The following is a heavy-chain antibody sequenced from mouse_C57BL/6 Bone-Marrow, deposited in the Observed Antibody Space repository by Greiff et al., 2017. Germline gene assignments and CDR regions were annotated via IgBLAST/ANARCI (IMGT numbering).Heavy chain of an antibody. Sequence: VQLQQSGAELARPGASVKMSCKASGYTFTSYTMHWVKQRPGQGLEWIGYINPSSGYPKYNQKFKDKATLTADKSSSTAYMQLSRLTSEDSAVYYWARMGYDGYCAMDYWGQGTSVTVSS. D-gene: IGHD2-3*01. V-gene: IGHV1-4*01. CDR2: INPSSGYP. CDR3: ARMGYDGYCAMDY. CDR1: GYTFTSYT. J-gene: IGHJ4*01.